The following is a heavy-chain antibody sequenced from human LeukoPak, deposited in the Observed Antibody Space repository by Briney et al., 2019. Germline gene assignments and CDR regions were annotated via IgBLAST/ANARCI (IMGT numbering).Heavy chain of an antibody. Sequence: PSETLSLTCTVSGGSISSYYWSWIRQPPGKGLEWIGYIYYSGSTNYNPSLKSRVTISVDTSKNQFSPKLSSVTAADTAVYYCASMIISDAFDIWGQGTMVTVSS. CDR1: GGSISSYY. D-gene: IGHD3-22*01. CDR2: IYYSGST. J-gene: IGHJ3*02. V-gene: IGHV4-59*08. CDR3: ASMIISDAFDI.